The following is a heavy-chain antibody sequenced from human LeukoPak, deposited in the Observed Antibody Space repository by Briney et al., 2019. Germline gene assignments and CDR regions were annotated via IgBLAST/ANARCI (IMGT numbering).Heavy chain of an antibody. J-gene: IGHJ4*02. D-gene: IGHD3-22*01. CDR2: ISSDGATM. Sequence: GGSLRLSCAASGFTFNAYSMNWVRQAPGRGLEWLSYISSDGATMHYADSVRGRFTISRDNAKNSLFLQMKTLRAEDAAEYYCVRESDYWDNSGYYRPLDYWGQGSRVTVSS. V-gene: IGHV3-48*01. CDR1: GFTFNAYS. CDR3: VRESDYWDNSGYYRPLDY.